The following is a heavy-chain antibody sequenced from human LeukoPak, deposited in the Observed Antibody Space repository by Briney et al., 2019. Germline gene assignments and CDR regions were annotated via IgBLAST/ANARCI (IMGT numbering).Heavy chain of an antibody. CDR2: IYYSGST. Sequence: PSQTLSLTCTVSGGSTSSGDYYWSWIRQPPGKGLEWIGYIYYSGSTYYNPSLKSRVTISVDTSKNQFSLKLSSVTAADTAVYYCARVPRIAARPAGYYYYYYMDVWGKGTTVTVSS. J-gene: IGHJ6*03. CDR3: ARVPRIAARPAGYYYYYYMDV. V-gene: IGHV4-30-4*08. CDR1: GGSTSSGDYY. D-gene: IGHD6-6*01.